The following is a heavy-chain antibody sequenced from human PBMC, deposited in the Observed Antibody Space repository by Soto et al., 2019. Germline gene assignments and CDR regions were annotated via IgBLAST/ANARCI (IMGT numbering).Heavy chain of an antibody. V-gene: IGHV1-18*01. D-gene: IGHD4-17*01. CDR2: ISAYNGNT. CDR1: GYSFTSYG. Sequence: ASVKVSCKAAGYSFTSYGISWVRQAPGQGLEWMGWISAYNGNTIHAQKFQGRVTMTTDTPTSTAYMELRSLRSDDTAVYYCARDRTLYGDYDRAEYYGMDVWGQGTTVTVSS. J-gene: IGHJ6*02. CDR3: ARDRTLYGDYDRAEYYGMDV.